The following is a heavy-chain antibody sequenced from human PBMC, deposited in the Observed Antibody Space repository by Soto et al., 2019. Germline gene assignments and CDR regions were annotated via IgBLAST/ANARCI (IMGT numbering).Heavy chain of an antibody. Sequence: QVQLQQWGAGLLKPSETLSLTCAVYGGSFSGYYWSWIRQPPGKGLEGIGEINHSGSTNYNPSLKSRVTISVDTSKNQFSLKLSSVTAADTAVYYCARGRIAAAGTGYYYYMDVWGKGTTVTVSS. CDR3: ARGRIAAAGTGYYYYMDV. J-gene: IGHJ6*03. CDR2: INHSGST. D-gene: IGHD6-13*01. V-gene: IGHV4-34*01. CDR1: GGSFSGYY.